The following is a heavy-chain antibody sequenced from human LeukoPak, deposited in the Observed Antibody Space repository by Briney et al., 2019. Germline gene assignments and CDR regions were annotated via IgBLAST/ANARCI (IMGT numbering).Heavy chain of an antibody. D-gene: IGHD6-6*01. CDR1: GGTFSSYA. CDR3: AREADSSSFFDY. J-gene: IGHJ4*02. CDR2: IIPIFGTA. Sequence: SVKVSCKASGGTFSSYAISWVRQAPGQGLEWMGGIIPIFGTANYAQKFQGRVAITADESTSTAYMELSSLRSEDTAVYYCAREADSSSFFDYWGQGTLVTVSS. V-gene: IGHV1-69*13.